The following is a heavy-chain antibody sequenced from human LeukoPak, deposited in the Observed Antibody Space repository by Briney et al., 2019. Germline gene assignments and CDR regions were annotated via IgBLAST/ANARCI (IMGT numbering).Heavy chain of an antibody. D-gene: IGHD2-2*01. J-gene: IGHJ5*02. V-gene: IGHV3-23*01. CDR3: AKGGYCSSTSCYVGWVDP. CDR2: ISGGGGST. CDR1: GFTFSSYA. Sequence: GGSLRLSCAASGFTFSSYAMSWVRQAPGKGLEWVSAISGGGGSTYYADSVKGRFTISRDNSKNTLFLQMNSLRAEDTAVYYCAKGGYCSSTSCYVGWVDPWGQGTLVTVSS.